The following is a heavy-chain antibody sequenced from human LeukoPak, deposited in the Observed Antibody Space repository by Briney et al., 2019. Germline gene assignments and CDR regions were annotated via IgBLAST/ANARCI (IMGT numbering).Heavy chain of an antibody. D-gene: IGHD3-3*01. J-gene: IGHJ4*02. Sequence: GGSLRLSCAASGFSFSNYWMSWVRQAPGKGLEWVASISENGRAKPYVASVRGRFTISRDNTKNSLYLQMNSLRVEDTAVYYCASWAGNTQSDSWSGPFDYWGQGTLVTVSS. CDR2: ISENGRAK. CDR3: ASWAGNTQSDSWSGPFDY. V-gene: IGHV3-7*01. CDR1: GFSFSNYW.